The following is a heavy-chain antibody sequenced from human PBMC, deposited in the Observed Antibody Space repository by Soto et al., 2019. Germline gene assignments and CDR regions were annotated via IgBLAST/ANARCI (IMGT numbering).Heavy chain of an antibody. CDR2: ISGYNGDT. CDR3: AKNGQPPYYYYGMDV. Sequence: GASVKVSCKASGYTFTRYGISWVRQAPGQGLEWMGWISGYNGDTNYAQKFQGRVTMTVDTSTTTALMELTSLTSDDRAVYYCAKNGQPPYYYYGMDVWG. V-gene: IGHV1-18*01. J-gene: IGHJ6*02. CDR1: GYTFTRYG. D-gene: IGHD2-8*01.